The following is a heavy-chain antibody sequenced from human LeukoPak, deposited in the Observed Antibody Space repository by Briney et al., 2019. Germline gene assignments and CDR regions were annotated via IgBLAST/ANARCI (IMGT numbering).Heavy chain of an antibody. D-gene: IGHD3-9*01. CDR3: ARQIRPGLRYFEDYYGMDV. Sequence: SETLSLTCTVSGGSTSSSSYYWGWIRQPPGKGLEWIGSIYYSGSTYYNPSLKSRVTISVDTSKNQFSLKLSSVTAADTAVYYCARQIRPGLRYFEDYYGMDVWGQGTTVTVSS. J-gene: IGHJ6*02. V-gene: IGHV4-39*01. CDR1: GGSTSSSSYY. CDR2: IYYSGST.